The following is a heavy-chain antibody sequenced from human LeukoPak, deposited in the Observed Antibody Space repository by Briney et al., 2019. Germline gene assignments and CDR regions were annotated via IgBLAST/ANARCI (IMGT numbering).Heavy chain of an antibody. CDR1: GFTFSSYG. CDR3: AKETSGSYDY. V-gene: IGHV3-30*18. J-gene: IGHJ4*02. CDR2: ISYDGSNK. Sequence: GGSLRLSCAASGFTFSSYGMHWVRQAPGKGLEWVAVISYDGSNKYYADSVKGRFTISRDNSKNTLYLQMNSLRAEDTAVYYCAKETSGSYDYWGQGTLVTVFS. D-gene: IGHD1-26*01.